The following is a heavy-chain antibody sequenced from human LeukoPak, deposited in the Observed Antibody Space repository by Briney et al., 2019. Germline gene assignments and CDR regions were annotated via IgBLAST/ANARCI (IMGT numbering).Heavy chain of an antibody. D-gene: IGHD3-22*01. V-gene: IGHV3-23*01. CDR2: ISGSGGST. CDR1: GFTFSSYG. Sequence: GGSLRLSCAASGFTFSSYGMSWVRQAPGKGLEWVSAISGSGGSTYYADSVKGRFTISRDNSKNTLYLQMNSLRAEDTAVYYCAKPYYYDSSGYYWKPYDYWGQGTLVTVSS. J-gene: IGHJ4*02. CDR3: AKPYYYDSSGYYWKPYDY.